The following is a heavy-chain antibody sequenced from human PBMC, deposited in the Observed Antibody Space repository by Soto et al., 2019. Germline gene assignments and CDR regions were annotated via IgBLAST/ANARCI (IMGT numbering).Heavy chain of an antibody. J-gene: IGHJ4*02. CDR1: GYLFTDYG. D-gene: IGHD3-10*01. CDR2: INVFNGDP. CDR3: VRVRRGQMDY. Sequence: ASVKVSCKASGYLFTDYGIAWVRQAPGQGLEWMGWINVFNGDPRYAPNLQGRVTTTKDTSTNTASMELRSLRSDDTAVYFCVRVRRGQMDYWGQGSLVTVSS. V-gene: IGHV1-18*01.